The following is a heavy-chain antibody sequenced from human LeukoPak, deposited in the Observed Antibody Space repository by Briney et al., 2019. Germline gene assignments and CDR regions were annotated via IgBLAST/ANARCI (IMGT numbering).Heavy chain of an antibody. D-gene: IGHD2-15*01. V-gene: IGHV3-21*01. CDR2: ISSSSSYI. CDR1: GFTFSSYS. Sequence: GGSLRLSCAASGFTFSSYSMNWVRQAPGNGLEWVSSISSSSSYIYYADSVKGRFTISRDNAKNSLYLQMNSLRAEDTAVYYCARRVADQTYYFDYWGQGTLVTVSS. CDR3: ARRVADQTYYFDY. J-gene: IGHJ4*02.